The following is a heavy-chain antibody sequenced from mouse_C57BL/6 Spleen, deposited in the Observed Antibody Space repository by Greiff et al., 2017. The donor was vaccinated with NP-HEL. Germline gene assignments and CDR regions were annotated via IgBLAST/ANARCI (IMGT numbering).Heavy chain of an antibody. CDR3: TTGGGSRSFDY. CDR1: GFNIKDDY. D-gene: IGHD1-1*01. J-gene: IGHJ2*01. CDR2: IDPENGDT. Sequence: EVKLQESGAELVRPGASVKLSCTASGFNIKDDYMHWVKQRPEQGLEWIGWIDPENGDTEYASKFQGKATITADTSSNTAYLQLSSLTSEDTAVYYCTTGGGSRSFDYWGQGTTLTVSS. V-gene: IGHV14-4*01.